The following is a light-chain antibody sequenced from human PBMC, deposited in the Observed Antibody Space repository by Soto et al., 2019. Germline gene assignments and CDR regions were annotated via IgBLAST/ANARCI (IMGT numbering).Light chain of an antibody. Sequence: SYELTQPPSVSVSPGQTASITCSVDKLGDKYACWYQQKPGQSPVLVIYQDSKRHSGIPERFSGSNSGNTATLTISGTQAMDEADYYCQAWDSSTVVFGGGTKLTVL. V-gene: IGLV3-1*01. CDR1: KLGDKY. CDR3: QAWDSSTVV. CDR2: QDS. J-gene: IGLJ2*01.